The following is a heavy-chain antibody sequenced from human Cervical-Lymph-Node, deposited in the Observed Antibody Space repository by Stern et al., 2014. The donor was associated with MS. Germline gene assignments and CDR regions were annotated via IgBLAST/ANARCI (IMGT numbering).Heavy chain of an antibody. J-gene: IGHJ4*02. CDR1: GGSISSGGYW. Sequence: QVQLQESGPGLVKPSQTLSLTCTVSGGSISSGGYWWSWIRQHPGKGLEWIGYIYSTGSAYYNPSLQSRVIISIDTSKNQFSLKLSSVTAADTAVYYCARDRLASSGGLDCWGQGTLVTVSS. CDR2: IYSTGSA. D-gene: IGHD2-15*01. V-gene: IGHV4-31*03. CDR3: ARDRLASSGGLDC.